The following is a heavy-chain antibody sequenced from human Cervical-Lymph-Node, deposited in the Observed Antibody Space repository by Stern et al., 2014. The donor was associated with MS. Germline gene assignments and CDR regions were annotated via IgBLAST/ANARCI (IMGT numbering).Heavy chain of an antibody. J-gene: IGHJ4*02. CDR1: GYSFTANW. D-gene: IGHD4-17*01. CDR2: I. Sequence: EDQLVESGAEVKKPGESLKISCKGSGYSFTANWIAWVRQMPGKGLEWMGIIYSPSFQGQVTISADKSISTAYLQWSSLKASDTAMYYCARDYGDYAFDYWGQGTLVTVSS. V-gene: IGHV5-51*01. CDR3: ARDYGDYAFDY.